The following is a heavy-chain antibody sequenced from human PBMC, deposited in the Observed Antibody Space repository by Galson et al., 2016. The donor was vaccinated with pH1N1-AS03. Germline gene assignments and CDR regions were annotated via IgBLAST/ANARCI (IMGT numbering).Heavy chain of an antibody. J-gene: IGHJ4*02. Sequence: SLRLSCAASGFAFSTYWMSWVRLAPGKGLKWVANIKQDGSEKYYVDSVKGRFTISRDNADNSVFLQMNSPRAEDTAIYYCAREGDDFWGESKYGPDFWGQGTLVTVSS. CDR1: GFAFSTYW. D-gene: IGHD3-3*01. V-gene: IGHV3-7*01. CDR2: IKQDGSEK. CDR3: AREGDDFWGESKYGPDF.